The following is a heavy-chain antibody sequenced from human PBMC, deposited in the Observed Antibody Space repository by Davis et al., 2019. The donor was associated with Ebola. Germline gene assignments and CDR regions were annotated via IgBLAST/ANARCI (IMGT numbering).Heavy chain of an antibody. D-gene: IGHD5-12*01. CDR2: TYYNSKWFH. Sequence: PSETLSLTCAISGDSVSGKNGAWNWIRQSPSRGLEWLGRTYYNSKWFHDYAPSVKTRITINADTSKNLFSLQLSSVTPEDTAVYYCASGWLRTYFDYWGQGALVTVSS. V-gene: IGHV6-1*01. J-gene: IGHJ4*02. CDR1: GDSVSGKNGA. CDR3: ASGWLRTYFDY.